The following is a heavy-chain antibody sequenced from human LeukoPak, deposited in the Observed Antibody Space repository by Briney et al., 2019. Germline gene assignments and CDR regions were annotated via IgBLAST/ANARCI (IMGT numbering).Heavy chain of an antibody. CDR3: ARVRLGRVVPAAIVDY. V-gene: IGHV4-31*03. CDR2: IYYSGST. J-gene: IGHJ4*02. CDR1: GGSISSGGYY. Sequence: SETLSLTCTVSGGSISSGGYYWSWIRQHPGKGLEWIGYIYYSGSTYYNPSLKSRVTISVDASKNQFSLKLSSVTAADTAVYYCARVRLGRVVPAAIVDYWGQGTLVTVSS. D-gene: IGHD2-2*01.